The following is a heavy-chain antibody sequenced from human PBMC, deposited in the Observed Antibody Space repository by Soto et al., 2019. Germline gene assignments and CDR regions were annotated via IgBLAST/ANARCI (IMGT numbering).Heavy chain of an antibody. CDR3: ARDTTPSL. J-gene: IGHJ4*02. V-gene: IGHV4-39*07. CDR2: IYHSGST. CDR1: GHSSFSSTYY. Sequence: ETLSLTCSVAGHSSFSSTYYRGWLRQPPGRGLEWIGYIYHSGSTYYNPSLKSRVTISVDTSKNQFSLKLSSVTAADTAMYYCARDTTPSLWGQGTLVTVSS. D-gene: IGHD1-1*01.